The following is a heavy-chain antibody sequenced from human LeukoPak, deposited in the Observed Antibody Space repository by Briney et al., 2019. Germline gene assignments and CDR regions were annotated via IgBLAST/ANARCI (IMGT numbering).Heavy chain of an antibody. D-gene: IGHD4-17*01. CDR2: IYWDDDK. Sequence: ESGPTLVNPTQTLTLTCTFSGFSLSTSGEGVGWIRQPPGKALEWLALIYWDDDKRYSPSLKNRLTITKDSSKNQVVLTMTDMDPEDTATYYCAHIRTVTNPDAFDVWGQGTMVSVSS. CDR3: AHIRTVTNPDAFDV. J-gene: IGHJ3*01. CDR1: GFSLSTSGEG. V-gene: IGHV2-5*02.